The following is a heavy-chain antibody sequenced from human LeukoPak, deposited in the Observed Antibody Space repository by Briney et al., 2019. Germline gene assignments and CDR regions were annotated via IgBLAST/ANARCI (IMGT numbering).Heavy chain of an antibody. CDR3: ARDLDYGGNSGFDY. J-gene: IGHJ4*02. V-gene: IGHV1-2*02. CDR2: INPNSGGT. Sequence: GASVKVSCKASGYTFTGYYMHWVRQAPGQGLEWMGWINPNSGGTNYAQKFQGRVTMTRDTSISTAYMELSRLRSDDTAVYYCARDLDYGGNSGFDYWGQGTLVTVSS. CDR1: GYTFTGYY. D-gene: IGHD4-23*01.